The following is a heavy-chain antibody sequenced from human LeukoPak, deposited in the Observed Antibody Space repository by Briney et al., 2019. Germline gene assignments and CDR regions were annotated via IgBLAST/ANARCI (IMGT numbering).Heavy chain of an antibody. Sequence: PGGSLRLSCAASGFIFSDYYMSWTRQAPGKGLEWVSYISSSGSTIYYADSVKGRFTISRDNAKNSLYLQMNSLRAEDTAVYYCAKDLSVPVLRFLEWLMELDYWGQGTLVTVSS. D-gene: IGHD3-3*01. CDR1: GFIFSDYY. J-gene: IGHJ4*02. CDR2: ISSSGSTI. CDR3: AKDLSVPVLRFLEWLMELDY. V-gene: IGHV3-11*01.